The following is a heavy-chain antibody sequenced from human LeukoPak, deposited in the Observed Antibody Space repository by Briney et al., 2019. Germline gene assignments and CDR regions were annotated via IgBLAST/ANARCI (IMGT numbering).Heavy chain of an antibody. CDR3: ARQSPLAYCGADCYLDGFDI. J-gene: IGHJ3*02. CDR1: GGSFSXXX. Sequence: PSETLSLTCXVYGGSFSXXXXXXXXXPXXXXLXXXXXXXXXXXTNSNXSLKSRVTXXVDTSKNQFSLKLRSVTAADTAVYYCARQSPLAYCGADCYLDGFDIWGQGTMVTVSS. CDR2: XXXXXXT. V-gene: IGHV4-34*01. D-gene: IGHD2-21*02.